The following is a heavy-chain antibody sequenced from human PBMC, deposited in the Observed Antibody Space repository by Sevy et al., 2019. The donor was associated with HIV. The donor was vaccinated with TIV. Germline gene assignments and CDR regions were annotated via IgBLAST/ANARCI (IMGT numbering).Heavy chain of an antibody. Sequence: GGSLRLSCAASGFTFSSYGMHWVRQAPGKGLEWVAVIWYDGSNKYYADSVKGRFTISRDNSKNTLYLQMNSLRAEDTAVYYRARVSGPTHAFDIWGQGTMVTVSS. J-gene: IGHJ3*02. D-gene: IGHD3-10*01. CDR1: GFTFSSYG. CDR2: IWYDGSNK. V-gene: IGHV3-33*01. CDR3: ARVSGPTHAFDI.